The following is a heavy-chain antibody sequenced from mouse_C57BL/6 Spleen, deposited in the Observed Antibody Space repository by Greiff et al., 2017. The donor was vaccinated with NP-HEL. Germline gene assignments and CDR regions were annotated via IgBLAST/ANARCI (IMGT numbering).Heavy chain of an antibody. CDR2: IYPRSGNT. CDR1: GYTFTSYG. Sequence: QVQLKQSGAELARPGASVKLSCKASGYTFTSYGISWVKQRPGQGLEWIGEIYPRSGNTYYNEKFKGKATLTADKSSSTAYMELRSLTSEDSAVLVCARGGTAQATWGCFDYWGKGTTLTVSS. CDR3: ARGGTAQATWGCFDY. J-gene: IGHJ2*01. D-gene: IGHD3-2*02. V-gene: IGHV1-81*01.